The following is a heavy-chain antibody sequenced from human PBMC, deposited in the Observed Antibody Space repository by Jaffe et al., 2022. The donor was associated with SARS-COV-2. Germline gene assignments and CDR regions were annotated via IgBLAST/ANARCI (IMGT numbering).Heavy chain of an antibody. CDR2: ISGSGGST. D-gene: IGHD3-9*01. V-gene: IGHV3-23*04. CDR1: GFTFSSYA. CDR3: AKPETGYFDWLILGYFDY. J-gene: IGHJ4*02. Sequence: EVQLVESGGGLVQPGGSLRLSCAASGFTFSSYAMSWVRQAPGKGLEWVSAISGSGGSTYYADSVKGRFTISRDNSKNTLYLQMNSLRAEDTAVYYCAKPETGYFDWLILGYFDYWGQGTLVTVSS.